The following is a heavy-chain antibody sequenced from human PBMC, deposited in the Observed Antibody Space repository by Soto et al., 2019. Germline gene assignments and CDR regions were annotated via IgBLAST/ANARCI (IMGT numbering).Heavy chain of an antibody. V-gene: IGHV3-30*18. J-gene: IGHJ6*02. CDR2: ISYDGSNK. CDR3: AKDRSTMIVADYYYGMDV. CDR1: GFTFSSYG. D-gene: IGHD3-22*01. Sequence: GGSLRLSCAASGFTFSSYGMHWVRQAPGKGLEWVAVISYDGSNKYYADSVKGRFTISRDNSKNTLYLQMNSLRAEDTAVYYCAKDRSTMIVADYYYGMDVWGQGTTVTVSS.